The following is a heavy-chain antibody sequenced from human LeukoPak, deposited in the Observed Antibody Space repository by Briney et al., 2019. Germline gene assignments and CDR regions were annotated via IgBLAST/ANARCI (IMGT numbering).Heavy chain of an antibody. D-gene: IGHD3-10*01. CDR1: GFTVSSNY. V-gene: IGHV3-64D*06. CDR2: ISSNGGST. CDR3: VKDGSGSYYTYHFDY. J-gene: IGHJ4*02. Sequence: GGSLRLSCAASGFTVSSNYMSWVRQAPGKGLEYVSAISSNGGSTYYADSVKGRFTISRDNSKNTLYLQMSSLRAEDTAVYYCVKDGSGSYYTYHFDYWGQGTLVTVSS.